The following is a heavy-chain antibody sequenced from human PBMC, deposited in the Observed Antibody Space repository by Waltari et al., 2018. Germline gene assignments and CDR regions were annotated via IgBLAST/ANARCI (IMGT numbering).Heavy chain of an antibody. V-gene: IGHV4-61*02. Sequence: QVQLQESGPGLVKPSQTLSLTCTVSGGSISSGSYSWSWIRQPAGKGLEWIGRIYTSGSTNYNPSLKSRVTISVDTSKNQFSLKLSSVTAADTAVYYCARELRTYIKAWFDPWGQGTLVTVSS. CDR3: ARELRTYIKAWFDP. J-gene: IGHJ5*02. CDR1: GGSISSGSYS. CDR2: IYTSGST. D-gene: IGHD1-1*01.